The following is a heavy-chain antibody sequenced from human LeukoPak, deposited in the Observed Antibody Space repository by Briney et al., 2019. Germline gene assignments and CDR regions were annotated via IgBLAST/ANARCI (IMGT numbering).Heavy chain of an antibody. D-gene: IGHD5-12*01. V-gene: IGHV3-48*04. CDR3: ARDSRGYDY. J-gene: IGHJ4*02. Sequence: GGSLRLSCAASGFTFSNYNMNWVRHAPGKGREGVSYITSSSSSVYYADSVKGRYTMSRDNAKNSLYLQVNSLRAEDTAVYYCARDSRGYDYWGQGTLVTVPS. CDR2: ITSSSSSV. CDR1: GFTFSNYN.